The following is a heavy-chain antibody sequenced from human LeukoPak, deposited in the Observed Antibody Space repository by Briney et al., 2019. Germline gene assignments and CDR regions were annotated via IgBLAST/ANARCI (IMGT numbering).Heavy chain of an antibody. J-gene: IGHJ4*02. D-gene: IGHD5-18*01. V-gene: IGHV4-61*01. CDR3: ARDKNTAMARRYYFDY. CDR1: GGSVSSGSYY. Sequence: SSETLSLTCTVSGGSVSSGSYYWSWIRQPPGKGLEWIGYIYYSGSTNYNPSLKSRVTISVDTSKNQFSLKLSSVTAADTAVYYCARDKNTAMARRYYFDYWGQGTLVTVSS. CDR2: IYYSGST.